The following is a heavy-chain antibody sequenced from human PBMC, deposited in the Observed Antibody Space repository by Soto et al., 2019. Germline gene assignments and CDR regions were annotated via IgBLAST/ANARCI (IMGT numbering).Heavy chain of an antibody. CDR3: ARQATTAHIDLWFDH. V-gene: IGHV4-39*01. J-gene: IGHJ5*02. CDR1: GGSISSSRSY. CDR2: IFYSGST. D-gene: IGHD2-21*01. Sequence: PSETLSLTCNVSGGSISSSRSYWAWIRQPPGKGLEWIANIFYSGSTYYNPSLASRVTVSVDTSKNQFSLKLSSVTGADTAAYYCARQATTAHIDLWFDHWGPGTLVNVSS.